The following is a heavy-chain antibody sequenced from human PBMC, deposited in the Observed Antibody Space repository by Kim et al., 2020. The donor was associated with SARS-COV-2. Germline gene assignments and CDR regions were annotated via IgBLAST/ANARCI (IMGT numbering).Heavy chain of an antibody. V-gene: IGHV3-30*01. Sequence: AKSGKGRFTISRDNSKNPLYLQMNSLRAEDTAVYYCARGSHVMYGDYFDYWGQGTLVTVSS. J-gene: IGHJ4*02. CDR3: ARGSHVMYGDYFDY. D-gene: IGHD4-17*01.